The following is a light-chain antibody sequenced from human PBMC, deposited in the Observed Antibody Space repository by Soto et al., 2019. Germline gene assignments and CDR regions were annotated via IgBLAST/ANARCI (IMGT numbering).Light chain of an antibody. CDR2: DAS. CDR1: QSVSGY. J-gene: IGKJ1*01. Sequence: EIVLTQSPATLSLSPGERATLSCRASQSVSGYLAWYQQRPGQAPRLLIYDASSRAQGIPARFSGSGSGTDFTLTISSLQPEDFATYYCQQSYSTLWTFGQGTKVDI. CDR3: QQSYSTLWT. V-gene: IGKV3-11*01.